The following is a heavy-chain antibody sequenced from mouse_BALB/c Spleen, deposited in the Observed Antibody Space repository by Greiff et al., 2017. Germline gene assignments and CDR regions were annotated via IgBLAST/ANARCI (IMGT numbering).Heavy chain of an antibody. D-gene: IGHD1-1*01. J-gene: IGHJ1*01. V-gene: IGHV5-6-5*01. CDR1: GFTFSSYA. Sequence: EVQLVESGGGLVKPGGSLKLSCAASGFTFSSYAMSWVRQTPEKRLEWVASISSGGSTYYPDSVKGRFTISRDNARNILYLQMSSLRSEDTAMYYCAREVYGYWYFDVWGAGTTVTVSS. CDR3: AREVYGYWYFDV. CDR2: ISSGGST.